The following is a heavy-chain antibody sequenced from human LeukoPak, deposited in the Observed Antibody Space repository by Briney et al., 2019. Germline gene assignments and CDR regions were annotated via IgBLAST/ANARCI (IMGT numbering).Heavy chain of an antibody. CDR2: INHSGST. D-gene: IGHD6-19*01. Sequence: PSETLSLTCAVYGGSFSVYYWSWIRQPPGKGLEWIGEINHSGSTNYNPSLKSRVTISVDTSKNQFSLKLSSVTAADTAVYYCARGPGIAVAGIYFGYWGQGTLVTVSS. J-gene: IGHJ4*02. V-gene: IGHV4-34*01. CDR1: GGSFSVYY. CDR3: ARGPGIAVAGIYFGY.